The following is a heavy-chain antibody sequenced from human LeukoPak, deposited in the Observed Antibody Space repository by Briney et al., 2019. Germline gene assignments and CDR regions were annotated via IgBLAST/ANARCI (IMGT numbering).Heavy chain of an antibody. Sequence: SETLSLTCTVSGYSISSGYYWGWIRQPPGKGLEWIGSIHHSGSTYYNPSLKSRVTISVDTSKNQFSLKLSSVTAADTAVYYCARHEVGATFFDYWGQGTLVTVSS. V-gene: IGHV4-38-2*02. CDR3: ARHEVGATFFDY. CDR1: GYSISSGYY. D-gene: IGHD1-26*01. J-gene: IGHJ4*02. CDR2: IHHSGST.